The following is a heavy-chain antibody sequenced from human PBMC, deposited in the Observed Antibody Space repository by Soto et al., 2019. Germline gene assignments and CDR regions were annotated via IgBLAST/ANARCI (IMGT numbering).Heavy chain of an antibody. J-gene: IGHJ2*01. CDR2: IHDSEST. D-gene: IGHD3-10*01. CDR1: GAYVSSRSYY. Sequence: SETLSLTCTVSGAYVSSRSYYWSWIRQPPGKGLEWIGYIHDSESTTYNPSLKSRVTISVDTSKNQFSLKLSSVTAADTAVYYCARDVRRLVREFLWYFDLWGRGTLVTVSS. V-gene: IGHV4-61*01. CDR3: ARDVRRLVREFLWYFDL.